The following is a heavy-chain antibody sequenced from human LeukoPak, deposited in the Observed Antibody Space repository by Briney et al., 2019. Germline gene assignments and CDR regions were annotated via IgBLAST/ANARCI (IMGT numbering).Heavy chain of an antibody. CDR2: IYYSGST. CDR1: SGSISSGRYY. D-gene: IGHD3-22*01. J-gene: IGHJ3*02. Sequence: SETLSLTCTVSSGSISSGRYYWRWIRQPPGKGLEWIGYIYYSGSTNYNPSLKSRVTISVDTSKNQFSLKLSSVTAADTAVYYCARSYYYDSSGYLDDAFDIWGQGTMVTVSS. V-gene: IGHV4-61*01. CDR3: ARSYYYDSSGYLDDAFDI.